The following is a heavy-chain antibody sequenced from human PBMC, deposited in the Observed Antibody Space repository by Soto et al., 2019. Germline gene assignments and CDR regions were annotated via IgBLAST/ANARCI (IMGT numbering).Heavy chain of an antibody. CDR1: GGTFSSYA. D-gene: IGHD6-19*01. Sequence: SVKVSCKASGGTFSSYAISWVRQAPGQGLEWMGGIIPIFGTANYAQKFQGRATITADESTSTAYMELSSLRSEDTAVYYCARARVPWLTLYYFDYWGQGTLVTVSS. CDR2: IIPIFGTA. CDR3: ARARVPWLTLYYFDY. J-gene: IGHJ4*02. V-gene: IGHV1-69*13.